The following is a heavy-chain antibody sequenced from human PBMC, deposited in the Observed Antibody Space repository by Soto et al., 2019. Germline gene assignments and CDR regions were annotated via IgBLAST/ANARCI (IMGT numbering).Heavy chain of an antibody. Sequence: EVQLVESGGGLVKPGGSLRLSCAASGFTFSNAWMSWVRQAPGKGREWVGRIKSKTDGGTTDYAAPVKGRFTISRDDSKNTLYLQMNSLKTEDTAVYYCTTRGPAAAADLGDYYYYYCMDVWGQGTTVTVSS. CDR3: TTRGPAAAADLGDYYYYYCMDV. V-gene: IGHV3-15*01. D-gene: IGHD6-13*01. J-gene: IGHJ6*02. CDR2: IKSKTDGGTT. CDR1: GFTFSNAW.